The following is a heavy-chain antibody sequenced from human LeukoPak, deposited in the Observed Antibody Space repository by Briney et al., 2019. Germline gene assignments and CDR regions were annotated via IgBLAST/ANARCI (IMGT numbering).Heavy chain of an antibody. CDR2: ISAYNGNT. V-gene: IGHV1-18*01. CDR1: GYTFTIYG. J-gene: IGHJ4*02. D-gene: IGHD3-22*01. Sequence: ASVKVSCKASGYTFTIYGISWVRQAPGQGLEWMGWISAYNGNTNYAQKLQGRVTMTTDTSTSTAYMELRSLRSDDTAVYYCARGRRGSLRYYYDSSGYYQYYFDYWGQGTLVTVSS. CDR3: ARGRRGSLRYYYDSSGYYQYYFDY.